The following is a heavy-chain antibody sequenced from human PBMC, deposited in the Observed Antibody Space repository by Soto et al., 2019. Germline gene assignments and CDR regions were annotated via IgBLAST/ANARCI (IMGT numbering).Heavy chain of an antibody. Sequence: XGTLSLTCAVSGASISSDNRWTCVRQPPGEGLEWIGEISQSGTTNYNPSLASRVTISVDKSKNQFSLRLTSMTAADTAVYYCAKKVPAALRLYYFFGLDVWGQGTTVTVSS. V-gene: IGHV4-4*02. J-gene: IGHJ6*02. CDR2: ISQSGTT. D-gene: IGHD2-15*01. CDR3: AKKVPAALRLYYFFGLDV. CDR1: GASISSDNR.